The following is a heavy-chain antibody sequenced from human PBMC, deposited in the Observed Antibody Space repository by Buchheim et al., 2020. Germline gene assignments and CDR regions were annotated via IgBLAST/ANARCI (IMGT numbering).Heavy chain of an antibody. CDR2: INHRGST. V-gene: IGHV4-34*01. D-gene: IGHD3-9*01. Sequence: QVQLQQWGAGLLKPSETLSLTCAVYSGSFSGYYWSWIRQPPGKGLEWIGEINHRGSTNYNPSLKSRVTISVDTTKHQFSLKLSSVTAADTAVYYCARGYDILTGYGYYYYYGMDVWGQGTT. CDR3: ARGYDILTGYGYYYYYGMDV. CDR1: SGSFSGYY. J-gene: IGHJ6*02.